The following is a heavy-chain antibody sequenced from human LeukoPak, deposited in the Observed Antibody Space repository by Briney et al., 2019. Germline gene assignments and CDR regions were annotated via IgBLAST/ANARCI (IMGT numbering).Heavy chain of an antibody. CDR2: IYWDDDK. D-gene: IGHD3-16*02. J-gene: IGHJ5*02. CDR1: GFSLSTSGVG. V-gene: IGHV2-5*02. CDR3: ALFHSRGDTYYDYVWGSYRFNWFDP. Sequence: SGPTLVKPTQALTLTFTCSGFSLSTSGVGVGWIRQPPGKALEWLALIYWDDDKRYSPSLKSRLTITKDTSKNQVVLTMTNMDPVDTATYYCALFHSRGDTYYDYVWGSYRFNWFDPWGQGTLVTVSS.